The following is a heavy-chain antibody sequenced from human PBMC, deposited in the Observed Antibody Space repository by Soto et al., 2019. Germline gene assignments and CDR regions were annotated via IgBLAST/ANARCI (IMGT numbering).Heavy chain of an antibody. Sequence: PSETLSLTCTVSGGSIGNSYWTWIRQPPGKGLEWIGYIYYNGNTNYNPSLKSRVTISVDTSKNQFSLKLSSVTAADTAVYYCARDLESYYGVAFDTWGQGTKVTVSS. J-gene: IGHJ3*02. CDR1: GGSIGNSY. CDR2: IYYNGNT. CDR3: ARDLESYYGVAFDT. V-gene: IGHV4-59*01. D-gene: IGHD3-10*01.